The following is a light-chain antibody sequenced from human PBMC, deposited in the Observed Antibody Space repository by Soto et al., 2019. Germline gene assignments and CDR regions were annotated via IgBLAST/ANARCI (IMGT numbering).Light chain of an antibody. CDR3: QQYGSSPLT. Sequence: EIVLTQSPGTLSLSPGERATLSCRASQSVTSSYLAWYQQKPGQAPRLVMYGASIRTSGIPDRFIGSGSGTDFTLTISRMEPEDFAVFYCQQYGSSPLTFGGGTKVDNK. CDR2: GAS. CDR1: QSVTSSY. V-gene: IGKV3-20*01. J-gene: IGKJ4*01.